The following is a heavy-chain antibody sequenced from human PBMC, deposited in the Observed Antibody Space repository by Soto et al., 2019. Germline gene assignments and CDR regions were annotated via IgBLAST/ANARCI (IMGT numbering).Heavy chain of an antibody. V-gene: IGHV3-53*01. CDR3: ASDDPQVRFLFRD. CDR2: IYSGGST. D-gene: IGHD3-3*01. Sequence: EVQLVESGGGLIQPGGSLRLSCAASGFTVSSNYMSWVRQAPGKGLEWVSVIYSGGSTYYADSVKGRFTISRDNSKNTLYLQMNSLRAEDTAVYSCASDDPQVRFLFRDWGQGTLVTVSS. J-gene: IGHJ4*02. CDR1: GFTVSSNY.